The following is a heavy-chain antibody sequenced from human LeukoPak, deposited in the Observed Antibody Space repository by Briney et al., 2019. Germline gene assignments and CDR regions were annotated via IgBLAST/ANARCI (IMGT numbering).Heavy chain of an antibody. J-gene: IGHJ6*04. V-gene: IGHV3-48*03. Sequence: GGSLRLSCAASGFTFSSYEMNWVRQAPGKGLEWVSYIGSSGSTIYYADPVKGRFTISRDNAKNSLYLQMNSLRAEDTAVYYCARDPGIYGSGSYRAHYYYYGMDVWGKGTTVTVSS. CDR3: ARDPGIYGSGSYRAHYYYYGMDV. D-gene: IGHD3-10*01. CDR2: IGSSGSTI. CDR1: GFTFSSYE.